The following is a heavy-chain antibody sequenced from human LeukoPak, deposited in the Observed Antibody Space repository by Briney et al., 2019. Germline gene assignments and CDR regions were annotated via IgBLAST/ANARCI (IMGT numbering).Heavy chain of an antibody. CDR1: GYTFTGYY. CDR2: INPNSGGT. Sequence: ASVKVSCKASGYTFTGYYMHWVRQAPGQGLEWMGWINPNSGGTNYAQKFQGRVTMTRDTSISTVYMELSRLRSDDTAVYYCAEGYCSGGSCYYYYGMDVWGQGTTVTVSS. V-gene: IGHV1-2*02. CDR3: AEGYCSGGSCYYYYGMDV. J-gene: IGHJ6*02. D-gene: IGHD2-15*01.